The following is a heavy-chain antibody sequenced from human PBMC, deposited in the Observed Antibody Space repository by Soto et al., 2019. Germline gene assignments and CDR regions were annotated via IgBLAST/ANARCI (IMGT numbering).Heavy chain of an antibody. CDR3: AREGRDGSGWPKIDY. Sequence: PWPSVKVSCKASGYTFTGYYMHWVRQAPGQGLEWMGWINPNSGGTNYAQKFQGWVTMTRDTSISTAYMELSRLRSDDTAVYYCAREGRDGSGWPKIDYWGQGTLVTV. V-gene: IGHV1-2*04. D-gene: IGHD6-19*01. J-gene: IGHJ4*02. CDR1: GYTFTGYY. CDR2: INPNSGGT.